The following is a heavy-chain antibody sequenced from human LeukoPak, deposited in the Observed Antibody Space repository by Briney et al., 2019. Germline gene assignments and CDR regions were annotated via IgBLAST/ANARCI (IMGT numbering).Heavy chain of an antibody. J-gene: IGHJ4*02. CDR1: GGSISSYY. CDR3: ARDLDY. CDR2: IYYSGST. Sequence: SETLSLTCTVSGGSISSYYWSWIRQPPGKGLEWIGYIYYSGSTNYNPSLKSRVTISVDTSKNQFSLKLSSVTAADTAVYYCARDLDYWGQGTLVTVSS. V-gene: IGHV4-59*01.